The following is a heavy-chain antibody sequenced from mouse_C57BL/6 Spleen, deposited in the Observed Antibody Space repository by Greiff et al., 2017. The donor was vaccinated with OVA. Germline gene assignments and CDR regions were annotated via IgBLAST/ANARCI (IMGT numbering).Heavy chain of an antibody. J-gene: IGHJ1*03. D-gene: IGHD1-1*01. CDR1: GYTFTDYN. CDR3: ARLHISDGSSYGYFDV. V-gene: IGHV1-18*01. Sequence: EVQLQQSGPELVKPGASVKIPCKASGYTFTDYNMDWVKQSHGKSLEWIGDINPNNGGTIYNQKFKGKATLTVDKSSSTAYMELRSLTSEDTAVYYCARLHISDGSSYGYFDVWGTGTTVTVSS. CDR2: INPNNGGT.